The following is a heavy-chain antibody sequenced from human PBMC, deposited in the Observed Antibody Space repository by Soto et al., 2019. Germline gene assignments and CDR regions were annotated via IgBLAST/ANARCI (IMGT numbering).Heavy chain of an antibody. Sequence: QVQLVESGGGVVQPGRSLRLSCAASGFTFSSYGMHWVRQAPGKGLEWVAVISYDGSNKYYADSVKGRFTISRDNSKNTLYLQMNSLRAEDTAVYYCANLGRYCGGDCYSRTPDYWGQGTLVTVSS. J-gene: IGHJ4*02. V-gene: IGHV3-30*18. CDR3: ANLGRYCGGDCYSRTPDY. CDR2: ISYDGSNK. CDR1: GFTFSSYG. D-gene: IGHD2-21*02.